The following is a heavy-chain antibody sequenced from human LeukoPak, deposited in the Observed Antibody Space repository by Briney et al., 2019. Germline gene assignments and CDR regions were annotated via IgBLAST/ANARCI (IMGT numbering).Heavy chain of an antibody. CDR1: GGSISSGGYS. V-gene: IGHV4-30-2*01. CDR2: IYHSGST. D-gene: IGHD7-27*01. Sequence: SETLSLTCAVSGGSISSGGYSWSWIRQPPGKGLEWIGYIYHSGSTYYNPSLKSRVTMSLDTSKNEFSLKLSSVTVADTAVYYCARETGEPQLRYSWLDPWGQGTLVAVSS. CDR3: ARETGEPQLRYSWLDP. J-gene: IGHJ5*02.